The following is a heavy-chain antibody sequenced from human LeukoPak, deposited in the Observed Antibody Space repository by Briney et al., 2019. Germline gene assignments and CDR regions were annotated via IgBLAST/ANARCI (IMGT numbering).Heavy chain of an antibody. CDR3: AREVGAFDY. D-gene: IGHD1-26*01. Sequence: PSETLSLTCTVSGGSTSSYYWSWIRQPPGKGLEWIGYIYYSGSTNYNPSLKSRVTISVDTSKNQFSLKLSSVTAADTAVYYCAREVGAFDYWGQGTLVTVSS. CDR2: IYYSGST. CDR1: GGSTSSYY. J-gene: IGHJ4*02. V-gene: IGHV4-59*01.